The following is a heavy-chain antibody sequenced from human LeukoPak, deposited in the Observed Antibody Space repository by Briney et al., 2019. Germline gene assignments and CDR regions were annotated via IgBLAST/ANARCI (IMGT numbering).Heavy chain of an antibody. CDR1: GFTFSSNA. CDR2: IRGSGGGT. J-gene: IGHJ4*02. CDR3: AKVRSDYYDILTGNYNPLFDY. V-gene: IGHV3-23*01. Sequence: GGSLRLSCAASGFTFSSNAMSWVRQAPGKGLEWVSAIRGSGGGTYYADSVKGRFTISRENSKNTLYLQMNSLRAEDTAVYYCAKVRSDYYDILTGNYNPLFDYWGQGTLVTVSS. D-gene: IGHD3-9*01.